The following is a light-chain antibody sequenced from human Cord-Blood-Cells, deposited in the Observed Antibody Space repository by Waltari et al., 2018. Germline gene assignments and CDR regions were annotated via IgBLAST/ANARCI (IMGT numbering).Light chain of an antibody. CDR1: SSDVGSYNL. CDR3: CSYAGSSTWV. J-gene: IGLJ3*02. CDR2: EGS. V-gene: IGLV2-23*01. Sequence: QSALTQPASVSGSPGQSITISCTGTSSDVGSYNLVSWYQQHPGKAPKLMIYEGSKRPLGVSNRFLCSKSGNTASLTISGLQAEDEADYYCCSYAGSSTWVFGGGTKLTVL.